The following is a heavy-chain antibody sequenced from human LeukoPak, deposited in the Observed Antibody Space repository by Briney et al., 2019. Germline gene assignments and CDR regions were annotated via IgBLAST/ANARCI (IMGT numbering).Heavy chain of an antibody. CDR1: GGSIRDYY. J-gene: IGHJ4*02. V-gene: IGHV4-59*08. Sequence: SKTLSLTCTVSGGSIRDYYWSWIRQPPGKGLEWIGYIYYSGSTNYNPFLQSRVTISVDTSKNQFSLNLTSVTAADTAVYYCARYGSGTYPRFDYWGQGILVTVSS. CDR2: IYYSGST. D-gene: IGHD3-10*01. CDR3: ARYGSGTYPRFDY.